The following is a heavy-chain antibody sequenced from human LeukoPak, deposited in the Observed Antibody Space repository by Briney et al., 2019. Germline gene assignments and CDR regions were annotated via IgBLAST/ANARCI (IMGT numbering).Heavy chain of an antibody. CDR1: GFTFSTYW. V-gene: IGHV3-7*03. D-gene: IGHD3-22*01. J-gene: IGHJ5*02. Sequence: PGGSLRLSCAASGFTFSTYWMSWVRQAPGKGLEWVADIKEDGSEKYYVDSVKGRFTISRDNAKNSLYLQMNSLRAEDTAVYYCARELRSFHDSSGYLFSWGQGTLVTVSS. CDR2: IKEDGSEK. CDR3: ARELRSFHDSSGYLFS.